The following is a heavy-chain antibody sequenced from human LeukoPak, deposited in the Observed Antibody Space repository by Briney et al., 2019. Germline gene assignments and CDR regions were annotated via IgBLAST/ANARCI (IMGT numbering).Heavy chain of an antibody. V-gene: IGHV3-73*01. CDR3: TSSAAGQRGGY. D-gene: IGHD6-13*01. Sequence: GGSLRLSCAASGFTLSGSAMHWVRQASGKGLEWVGRIRSKANSYATAYAASVKGRFTISRDDSKNTAYLQMNSLKTEDTAVYYCTSSAAGQRGGYWGQGTLATVSS. J-gene: IGHJ4*02. CDR2: IRSKANSYAT. CDR1: GFTLSGSA.